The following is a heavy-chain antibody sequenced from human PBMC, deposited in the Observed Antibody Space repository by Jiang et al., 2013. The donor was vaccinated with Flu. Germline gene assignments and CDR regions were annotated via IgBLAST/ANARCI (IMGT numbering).Heavy chain of an antibody. Sequence: SGAEVKKPGASVKVSCKASGYIFTTYYIHWVRQAPGQGLEWMGFINPSGGSTSYAQNFQGRVTMTRDMSTSTVYLELSSLTSGDTAIYYCARNVASGLDYWGQGTLVTVSS. J-gene: IGHJ4*02. CDR2: INPSGGST. CDR1: GYIFTTYY. CDR3: ARNVASGLDY. V-gene: IGHV1-46*01. D-gene: IGHD3-10*01.